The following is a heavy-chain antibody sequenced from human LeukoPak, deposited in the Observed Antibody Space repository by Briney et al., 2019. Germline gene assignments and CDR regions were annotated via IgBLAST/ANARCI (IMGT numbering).Heavy chain of an antibody. Sequence: SVKVSCKASGGTFSSYAISWVRQAPGQGLGWMGRIIPILGIANYAQKFQGRVTITADKSTSTAYMELSSLRSEDTAVYYCARDPGDDIVGATTGHLFDYWGQGTLVTVSS. CDR1: GGTFSSYA. CDR2: IIPILGIA. D-gene: IGHD1-26*01. J-gene: IGHJ4*02. V-gene: IGHV1-69*04. CDR3: ARDPGDDIVGATTGHLFDY.